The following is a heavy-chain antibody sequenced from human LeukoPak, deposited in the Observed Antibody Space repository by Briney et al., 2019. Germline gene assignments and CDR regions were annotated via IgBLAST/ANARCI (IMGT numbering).Heavy chain of an antibody. Sequence: GVSLRLSCAASGFTFSSYSMNWVRQAPGKGLEWVSSISSSSSYIYYADSVKGRFTISRDNAKNSLYLQMNSLRAEDTAVYYCARGAGYCSSTSCPLYYYYGMDVWGQGTTVTVSS. CDR2: ISSSSSYI. D-gene: IGHD2-2*01. J-gene: IGHJ6*02. CDR1: GFTFSSYS. CDR3: ARGAGYCSSTSCPLYYYYGMDV. V-gene: IGHV3-21*01.